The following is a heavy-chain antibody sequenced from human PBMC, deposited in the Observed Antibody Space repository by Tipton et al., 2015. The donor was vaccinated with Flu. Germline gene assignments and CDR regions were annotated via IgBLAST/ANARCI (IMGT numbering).Heavy chain of an antibody. CDR3: SGTQGTFDI. V-gene: IGHV3-53*01. Sequence: GLVKPSETLSLTCAVYGGSFSGYYWSWVRQAPGKGLEWVSVIYSGGSTYYAGSVKGRFTISRDNSKNTLYLQMNSLRAEDTAVYYCSGTQGTFDIWGQGTMVTVSS. CDR2: IYSGGST. J-gene: IGHJ3*02. D-gene: IGHD1-26*01. CDR1: GGSFSGYY.